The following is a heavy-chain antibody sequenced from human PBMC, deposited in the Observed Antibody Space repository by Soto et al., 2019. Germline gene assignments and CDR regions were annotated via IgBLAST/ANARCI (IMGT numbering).Heavy chain of an antibody. CDR3: ARDPSPSRYYYYGMDV. J-gene: IGHJ6*02. CDR2: IIPILGIA. Sequence: QVQLVQSGAEVKKPGSSVKGSCKASGGTFSSYTIRWVLQAPGQGLRRMGRIIPILGIANYAQKFQGRVTITADKSTSTAYMELSSLRSEDTAVYYCARDPSPSRYYYYGMDVWGQGTTVTVSS. V-gene: IGHV1-69*08. CDR1: GGTFSSYT.